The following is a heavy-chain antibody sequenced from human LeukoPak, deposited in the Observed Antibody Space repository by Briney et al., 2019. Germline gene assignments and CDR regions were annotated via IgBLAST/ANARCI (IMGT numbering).Heavy chain of an antibody. Sequence: GGSLRLSCAASGFTFSSYSMNWVRQAPGKGLEWVAFIRYDGSNKYYADSVKGRFTISRDNSKNTLYLQMNSLRAEDTAVYYCAKDSSGSYRPYGYFDYWGQGTLVTVSS. CDR2: IRYDGSNK. CDR1: GFTFSSYS. V-gene: IGHV3-30*02. J-gene: IGHJ4*02. CDR3: AKDSSGSYRPYGYFDY. D-gene: IGHD1-26*01.